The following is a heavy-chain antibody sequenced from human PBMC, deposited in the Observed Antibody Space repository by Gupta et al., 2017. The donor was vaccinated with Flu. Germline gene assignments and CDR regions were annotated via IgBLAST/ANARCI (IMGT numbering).Heavy chain of an antibody. J-gene: IGHJ6*02. CDR1: GGTFSSYA. CDR2: IIPIFGTA. CDR3: ARGRELRDPSLKTNYYYYGMDV. D-gene: IGHD1-26*01. Sequence: QVQLVQSAAEVTKPGSSVKVSCKASGGTFSSYAISWVRQAPGQGLAWMGGIIPIFGTANYAQKFQGRVTITADESTSTAYMELSSLRSEDTAVYYCARGRELRDPSLKTNYYYYGMDVWGQGTTVTVSS. V-gene: IGHV1-69*01.